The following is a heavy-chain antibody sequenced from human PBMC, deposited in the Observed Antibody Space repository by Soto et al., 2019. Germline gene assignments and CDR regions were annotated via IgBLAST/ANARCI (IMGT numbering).Heavy chain of an antibody. CDR2: ISSNGGST. J-gene: IGHJ4*02. Sequence: GGSLSLSCSVSGFTFSSHAMHWVRQAPGKGLEYVSAISSNGGSTYYADSVKVRLTISTDNTKNTLYLPMGSAGDEDATVYYCVKDTYYYDNSGDYWGQGTLVTVSS. D-gene: IGHD3-22*01. CDR3: VKDTYYYDNSGDY. V-gene: IGHV3-64D*06. CDR1: GFTFSSHA.